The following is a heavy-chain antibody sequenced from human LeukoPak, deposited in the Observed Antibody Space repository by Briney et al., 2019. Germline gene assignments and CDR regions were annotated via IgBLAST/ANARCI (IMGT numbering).Heavy chain of an antibody. CDR2: IIPILDVT. CDR3: ARGGGLDILTGFQY. CDR1: GGTFTNYA. V-gene: IGHV1-69*04. J-gene: IGHJ4*02. D-gene: IGHD3-9*01. Sequence: GASLKVSCKASGGTFTNYAINWVRQAPGQGLEWMGRIIPILDVTNYAQKFQGRVTITADQSTSTAYMELGSLRSEATAVYYCARGGGLDILTGFQYWGQRTLVTVSS.